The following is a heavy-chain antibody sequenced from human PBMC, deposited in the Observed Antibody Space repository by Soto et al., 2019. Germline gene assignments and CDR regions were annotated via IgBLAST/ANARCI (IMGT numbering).Heavy chain of an antibody. CDR1: GFTFSSYA. J-gene: IGHJ5*02. D-gene: IGHD1-26*01. Sequence: QVQLVESGGGVVQPGRSLRLSCAASGFTFSSYAMHWVRQAPGKGLEWVAVISYDGSNKYYADSVKGRFTISRDNSKNTLYLQMNSLRAEDTAVYYCAREGRRGELHWFDPWGQGTLVTVSS. V-gene: IGHV3-30-3*01. CDR3: AREGRRGELHWFDP. CDR2: ISYDGSNK.